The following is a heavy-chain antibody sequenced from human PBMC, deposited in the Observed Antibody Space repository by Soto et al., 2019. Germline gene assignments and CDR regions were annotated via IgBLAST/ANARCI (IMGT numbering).Heavy chain of an antibody. Sequence: QVQLVQSGAEMKKPGSSVKVSCQSSGGTFNTYAMTRVRQAPGQGPEWMGDISPMFGAANYAPKFQGRVTITADESTGTSYMQLSSLTSEDTALYFCAREVQVHTPAFVYWGQGTLVTVSS. J-gene: IGHJ4*02. CDR3: AREVQVHTPAFVY. CDR1: GGTFNTYA. D-gene: IGHD3-10*01. CDR2: ISPMFGAA. V-gene: IGHV1-69*19.